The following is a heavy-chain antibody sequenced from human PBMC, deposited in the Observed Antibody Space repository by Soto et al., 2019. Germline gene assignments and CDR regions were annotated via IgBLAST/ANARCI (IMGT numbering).Heavy chain of an antibody. Sequence: EVQLVESGGGLVQPGGSLRLSCAASGFTVSSNYMSWVRQAPGKGLEWVSVIYSGGSTYYAASVKGRFTISRDNSKNTLYLQMNSLRAEDTAVYYCAMGARGENWYFDLWGRGTLVTVSS. D-gene: IGHD1-26*01. CDR3: AMGARGENWYFDL. CDR1: GFTVSSNY. CDR2: IYSGGST. V-gene: IGHV3-66*01. J-gene: IGHJ2*01.